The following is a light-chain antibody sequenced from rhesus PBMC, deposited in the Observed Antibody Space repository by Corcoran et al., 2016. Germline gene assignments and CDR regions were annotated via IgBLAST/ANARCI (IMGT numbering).Light chain of an antibody. CDR1: QGISSD. CDR3: QQHNSYPLT. J-gene: IGKJ4*01. V-gene: IGKV1-25*01. Sequence: DIQMTQSPSSLSASVGDTVTITRRASQGISSDLAWYQQKPGKALKLLIYKASTLQNGFPSRFSGSGSGTDFTLTISSLQPEDFATYYCQQHNSYPLTFGGGTKVEIK. CDR2: KAS.